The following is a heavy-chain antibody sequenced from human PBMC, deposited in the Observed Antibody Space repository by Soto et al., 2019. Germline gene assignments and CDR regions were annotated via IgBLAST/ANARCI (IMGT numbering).Heavy chain of an antibody. D-gene: IGHD2-15*01. CDR1: GFTFSSYA. Sequence: EEQLLESGGGLIQPGGSLRLACAASGFTFSSYAMTWVRQAPGKGLEWVSSISFSDGGTYYADSVKGRLTISRNNSENTLVLQMNSLRVEDTAVYYCVKDDRILGRRYFDLWGRGTLVTVSS. CDR2: ISFSDGGT. V-gene: IGHV3-23*01. J-gene: IGHJ2*01. CDR3: VKDDRILGRRYFDL.